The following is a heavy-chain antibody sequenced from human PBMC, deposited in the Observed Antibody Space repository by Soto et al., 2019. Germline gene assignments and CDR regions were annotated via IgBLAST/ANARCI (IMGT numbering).Heavy chain of an antibody. CDR3: ARPDGGDYWYFDL. J-gene: IGHJ2*01. V-gene: IGHV1-69*08. CDR2: IIPALGTT. CDR1: GGPFSSHT. D-gene: IGHD4-17*01. Sequence: QAQLVQSGAEVKKPGSSVKVSCKAFGGPFSSHTFSWVRQAPGQGLEWMGRIIPALGTTTYAQKFQGRVTITADETVTTVYMELNSLRTEYAAVYYCARPDGGDYWYFDLWGRGTLVTVSS.